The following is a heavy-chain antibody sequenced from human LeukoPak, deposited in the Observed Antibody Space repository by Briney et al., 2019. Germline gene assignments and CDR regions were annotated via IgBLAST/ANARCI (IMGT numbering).Heavy chain of an antibody. CDR1: GFTFSNYA. D-gene: IGHD6-6*01. CDR2: ISLTGGST. Sequence: GGSLRLSCAASGFTFSNYAMCWVRQAPGKGLEWVSIISLTGGSTYYADSVQGRFTISRDNSKNTLYLHINSLRAEDTARYYCVRRGSYFDYWGQGTLVAVSS. CDR3: VRRGSYFDY. V-gene: IGHV3-23*01. J-gene: IGHJ4*02.